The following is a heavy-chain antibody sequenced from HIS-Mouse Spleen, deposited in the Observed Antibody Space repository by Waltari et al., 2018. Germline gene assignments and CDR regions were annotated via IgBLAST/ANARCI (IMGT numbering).Heavy chain of an antibody. CDR2: SNPNSGNT. CDR3: ARGHDYSNYFDY. V-gene: IGHV1-8*01. J-gene: IGHJ4*02. D-gene: IGHD4-4*01. Sequence: QVQLVQSGAEVKKPGASVKVSCKASGYTFTSYDINWVQQATGQGLEWMGWSNPNSGNTGYAQKCQGRVTMTRNTSISTAYMELSSLRSEDTAVYYCARGHDYSNYFDYWGQGTLVTVSS. CDR1: GYTFTSYD.